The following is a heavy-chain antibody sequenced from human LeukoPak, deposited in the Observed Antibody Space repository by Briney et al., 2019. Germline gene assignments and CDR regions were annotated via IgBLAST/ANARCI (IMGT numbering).Heavy chain of an antibody. D-gene: IGHD3-10*01. CDR1: GFTFSSYA. CDR3: AKFGSGISYEVRDY. V-gene: IGHV3-23*01. CDR2: ISVSGVRT. J-gene: IGHJ4*02. Sequence: PGGSLRLSCAASGFTFSSYAMSWVRQAPGKGLEWVSAISVSGVRTYYADSVKGRFTISRDNSKNTLYLQMNSLRAEDTAVYYCAKFGSGISYEVRDYWGQGTLVTVSS.